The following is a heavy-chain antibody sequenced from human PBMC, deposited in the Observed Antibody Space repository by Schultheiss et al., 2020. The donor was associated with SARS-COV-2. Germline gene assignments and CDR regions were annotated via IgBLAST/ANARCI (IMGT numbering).Heavy chain of an antibody. Sequence: SQTLSLTCTVSGASISSYFWSWIRQPPGKGLEWIGYIYYSGGTKYNPSLQSRVIISVDTSGNYLSLKLTSVTAADTAVYYCARGQQLGDNWFDPWGQGTLVTVSS. CDR1: GASISSYF. D-gene: IGHD6-13*01. CDR2: IYYSGGT. V-gene: IGHV4-59*01. J-gene: IGHJ5*02. CDR3: ARGQQLGDNWFDP.